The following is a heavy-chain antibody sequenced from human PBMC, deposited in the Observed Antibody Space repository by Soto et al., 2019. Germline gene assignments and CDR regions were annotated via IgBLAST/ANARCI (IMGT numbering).Heavy chain of an antibody. J-gene: IGHJ6*02. CDR1: GGSFSGYY. CDR3: ARGGTMVRGVITVAGYGMDV. V-gene: IGHV4-34*01. D-gene: IGHD3-10*01. Sequence: SETLSLTCAVYGGSFSGYYWSWIRQPPGKGLEWIGEINHSGSTNYNPSLKSRVTISVDTSKNQFSLKLSSVTAADTAVYYCARGGTMVRGVITVAGYGMDVWGQGTTVTVSS. CDR2: INHSGST.